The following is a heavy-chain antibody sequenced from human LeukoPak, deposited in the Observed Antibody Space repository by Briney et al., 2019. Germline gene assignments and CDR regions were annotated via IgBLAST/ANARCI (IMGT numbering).Heavy chain of an antibody. J-gene: IGHJ4*02. D-gene: IGHD3-22*01. V-gene: IGHV3-21*01. CDR3: AREGRRFHYYDSSGYPFDY. CDR1: GFTFSSYS. Sequence: PGGSLRLSCAASGFTFSSYSMNWVRQAPGKGLEWVSSISSSSSYIYYADSVKGRFTISRDNAKNSLYLQMNSLRAEDTAVYYCAREGRRFHYYDSSGYPFDYWGQGTLVTVSS. CDR2: ISSSSSYI.